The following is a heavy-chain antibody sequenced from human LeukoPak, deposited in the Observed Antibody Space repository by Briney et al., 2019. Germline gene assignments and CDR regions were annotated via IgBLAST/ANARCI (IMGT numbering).Heavy chain of an antibody. Sequence: SETLSLTCAVYGGSFSGYYWSWIRQPPGKGLEWIGEINHSGSTNYNPSLKSRVTISVDTSKNQFSLKLSSVTAADTAVYYCARASRYCSSTSCYLKDGMDVWGQGTTVTVSS. CDR1: GGSFSGYY. J-gene: IGHJ6*02. CDR3: ARASRYCSSTSCYLKDGMDV. D-gene: IGHD2-2*01. V-gene: IGHV4-34*01. CDR2: INHSGST.